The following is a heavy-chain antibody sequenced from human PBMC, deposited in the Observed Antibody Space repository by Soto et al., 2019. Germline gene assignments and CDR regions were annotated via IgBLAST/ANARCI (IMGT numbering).Heavy chain of an antibody. Sequence: EVQLVESGGGLVQPGGSLRLSCAASGFTFSSYEMDWVRQAPGKGLEWVAYINREGITNYADSVKGRFTTSRDNAKNTLYLQMNSLRDEDTAVYYCARDRWPYYFDYGGQGTLVTVSS. CDR1: GFTFSSYE. J-gene: IGHJ4*02. CDR3: ARDRWPYYFDY. CDR2: INREGIT. D-gene: IGHD2-15*01. V-gene: IGHV3-48*03.